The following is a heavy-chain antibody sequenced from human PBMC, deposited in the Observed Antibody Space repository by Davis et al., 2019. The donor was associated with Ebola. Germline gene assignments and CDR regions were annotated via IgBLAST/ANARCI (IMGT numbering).Heavy chain of an antibody. V-gene: IGHV3-48*01. D-gene: IGHD1-14*01. J-gene: IGHJ4*02. Sequence: SVKGRFTISRDNAKNSLFLQMNSLRAEDTAVYYCARRAGFYFDYWGQGTLVTVSS. CDR3: ARRAGFYFDY.